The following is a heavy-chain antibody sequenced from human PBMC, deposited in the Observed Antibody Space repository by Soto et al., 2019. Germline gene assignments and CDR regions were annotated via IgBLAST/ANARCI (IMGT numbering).Heavy chain of an antibody. CDR2: ISSDGKDK. V-gene: IGHV3-30*18. CDR1: GFTFSSYA. Sequence: QVQLVESGGGVVQPGRSLRLSCAASGFTFSSYAFHWVRQAPGKGLEWVAVISSDGKDKYSADSMKGRFAISRDNSKNTLYLQMNSLRAEDTAVYYCAKDSGRGSADYYFDYWGQGTLVTVSS. D-gene: IGHD3-10*01. CDR3: AKDSGRGSADYYFDY. J-gene: IGHJ4*02.